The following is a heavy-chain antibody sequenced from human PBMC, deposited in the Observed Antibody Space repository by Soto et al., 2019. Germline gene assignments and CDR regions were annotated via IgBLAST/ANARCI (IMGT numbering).Heavy chain of an antibody. CDR2: IRSKANSCAT. CDR3: AARIAEGAFDI. J-gene: IGHJ3*02. V-gene: IGHV3-73*01. CDR1: GFTFSGPA. D-gene: IGHD6-13*01. Sequence: PGGSLRLSCAASGFTFSGPAMHWVRQASGKGLEWVGRIRSKANSCATAYAASVKGRFTISRDDSKNTAYLQMNSLKTEDTAVYYCAARIAEGAFDIWGQGTMVTVSS.